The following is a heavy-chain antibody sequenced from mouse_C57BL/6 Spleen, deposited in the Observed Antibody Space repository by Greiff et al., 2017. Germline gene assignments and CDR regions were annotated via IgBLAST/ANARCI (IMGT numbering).Heavy chain of an antibody. V-gene: IGHV2-2*01. D-gene: IGHD4-1*01. Sequence: VQLQQSGPGLVQPSQCLSITCTVSGFSLTSYGVHWVRQSPGKGLEWLGVIWSGGSTDYNAAFISRLSISKDNSKSKVFFKMNSLQADDTAIYYCARGGLTGTHWYFDVWGTGTTVTVSS. J-gene: IGHJ1*03. CDR3: ARGGLTGTHWYFDV. CDR1: GFSLTSYG. CDR2: IWSGGST.